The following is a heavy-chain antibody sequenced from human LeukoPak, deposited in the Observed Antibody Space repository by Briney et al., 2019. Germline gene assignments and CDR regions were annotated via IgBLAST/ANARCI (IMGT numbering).Heavy chain of an antibody. CDR1: GFTFSSYA. CDR3: AKAYTSGWYFCFDY. CDR2: LGGSGGST. D-gene: IGHD6-19*01. V-gene: IGHV3-23*01. J-gene: IGHJ4*02. Sequence: GGSLRLSCTASGFTFSSYAMNWVRQAPGKGLEWVSGLGGSGGSTYYADSVKGWFTISRDNSKNTLYLQMNSLRVEDTAVYYCAKAYTSGWYFCFDYWGQGALVTVSS.